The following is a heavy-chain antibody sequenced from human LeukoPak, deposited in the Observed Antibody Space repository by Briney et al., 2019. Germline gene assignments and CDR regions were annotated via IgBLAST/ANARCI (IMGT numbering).Heavy chain of an antibody. D-gene: IGHD6-19*01. J-gene: IGHJ4*02. CDR1: GFTFSSYS. CDR2: ITTSSTYI. Sequence: GGSLRLSCAAFGFTFSSYSMSWVRQAPGKGLEWVSSITTSSTYISYADSVKGRFTISRDNAKNSLYLQMNSLRAEDTAVYYCARGKYSSGWFDYWGQGTLVTVSS. V-gene: IGHV3-21*01. CDR3: ARGKYSSGWFDY.